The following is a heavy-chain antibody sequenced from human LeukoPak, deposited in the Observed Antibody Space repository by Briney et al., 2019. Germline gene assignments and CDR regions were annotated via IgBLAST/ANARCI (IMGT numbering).Heavy chain of an antibody. Sequence: GGSLRLSCAASGFIFGTYTMNWVRQAPGKGREWVSFISSTGSTLYYADSVKGRFTISKDDAKNTLYLQMNSLRAEDTAVYYCAKEPYSSSSGLPDYWGQGTLVTVSS. V-gene: IGHV3-48*04. CDR1: GFIFGTYT. D-gene: IGHD6-6*01. CDR2: ISSTGSTL. CDR3: AKEPYSSSSGLPDY. J-gene: IGHJ4*02.